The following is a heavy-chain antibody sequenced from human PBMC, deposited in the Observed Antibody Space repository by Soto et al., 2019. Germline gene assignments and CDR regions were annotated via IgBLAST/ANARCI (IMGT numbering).Heavy chain of an antibody. J-gene: IGHJ4*02. Sequence: PSETLSLTCTVSGGSISSSSYYWGWIRQPPGKGLEWIGSIYYSGSTYYNPSLKSRVTISVDTSKNQFSLKLSSVTAADTAVYYRASFRSASLRHFDYWGQGTLVTVSS. V-gene: IGHV4-39*07. CDR2: IYYSGST. D-gene: IGHD6-25*01. CDR3: ASFRSASLRHFDY. CDR1: GGSISSSSYY.